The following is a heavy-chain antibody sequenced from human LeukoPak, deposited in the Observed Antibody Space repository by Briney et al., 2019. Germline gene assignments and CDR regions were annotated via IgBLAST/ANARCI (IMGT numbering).Heavy chain of an antibody. CDR1: GFTFSSYA. J-gene: IGHJ4*02. Sequence: PGGSLRLSCAASGFTFSSYAMSWIRQPPGKGLEWIGEINHSGSTNYNPSLKSRVTISVDTSKNQFSLKLSSVTAADTAVYYCARRLERREYYFDYWGQGTLVTVSS. D-gene: IGHD1-1*01. CDR2: INHSGST. V-gene: IGHV4-34*01. CDR3: ARRLERREYYFDY.